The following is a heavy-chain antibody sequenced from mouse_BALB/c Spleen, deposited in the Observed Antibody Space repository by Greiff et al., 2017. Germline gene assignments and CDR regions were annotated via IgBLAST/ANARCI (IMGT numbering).Heavy chain of an antibody. J-gene: IGHJ3*01. CDR2: IYPSDSYT. Sequence: QVHVKQPGAELVRPGASVKLSCKASGYTFTSYWINWVKQRPGQGLEWIGNIYPSDSYTNYNQKFKDKATLTVDKSSSTAYMQLSSPTSEDSAVYYCTTEDSSGYGFAYWGQGTLVTVSA. D-gene: IGHD3-2*01. V-gene: IGHV1-69*02. CDR1: GYTFTSYW. CDR3: TTEDSSGYGFAY.